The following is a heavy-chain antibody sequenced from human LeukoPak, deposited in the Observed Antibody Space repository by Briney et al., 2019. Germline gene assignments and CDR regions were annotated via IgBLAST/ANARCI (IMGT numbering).Heavy chain of an antibody. CDR3: ARGFWGVVYFDY. CDR2: ISSNGGST. Sequence: GGSLRLSCAASGFTLSSYAMHWVRQAPGKGLEYVSAISSNGGSTYYANSVKGRFTISRGNSKNTLYLQMGSLRAEDMAVYYCARGFWGVVYFDYWGQGTLVTVSS. V-gene: IGHV3-64*01. D-gene: IGHD3-16*01. J-gene: IGHJ4*02. CDR1: GFTLSSYA.